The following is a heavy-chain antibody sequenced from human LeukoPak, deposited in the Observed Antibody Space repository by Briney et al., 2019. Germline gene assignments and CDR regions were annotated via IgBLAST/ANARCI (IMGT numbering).Heavy chain of an antibody. V-gene: IGHV4-34*01. Sequence: SETLSLTCAVYGGSFSGYYWSWIRQPPGKGLEWIGETNHSGSTNYNPSLKSRVTISVDTSKNQFSLKLSSVTAADTAVYYCARWLRVNVWGSYRYTQGDYYFDYWGQGTLVTVSS. J-gene: IGHJ4*02. CDR2: TNHSGST. CDR3: ARWLRVNVWGSYRYTQGDYYFDY. CDR1: GGSFSGYY. D-gene: IGHD3-16*02.